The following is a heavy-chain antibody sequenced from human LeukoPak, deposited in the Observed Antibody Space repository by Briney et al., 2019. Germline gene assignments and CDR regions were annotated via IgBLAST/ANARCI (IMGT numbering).Heavy chain of an antibody. D-gene: IGHD4-17*01. V-gene: IGHV4-59*01. J-gene: IGHJ5*02. CDR2: IYYSGST. CDR3: ARALLRPWFDP. Sequence: SETPSLTCTVSGGSISSYYWSWIRQPPGKGLEWIGYIYYSGSTNYNPSLKSRVTISVDTSKNQFSLKLSSVTAADTAVYYCARALLRPWFDPWGQGTLVTVSS. CDR1: GGSISSYY.